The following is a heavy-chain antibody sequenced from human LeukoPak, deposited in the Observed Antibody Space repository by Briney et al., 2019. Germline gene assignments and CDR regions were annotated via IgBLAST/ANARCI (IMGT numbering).Heavy chain of an antibody. V-gene: IGHV1-69*13. CDR3: QAIVVVPASGGMDV. Sequence: SVKVSCKASGGTFSSYAISWVRQAPGQGLEWMGGIIPIFGTANYAQKFQGRVTIIADESTSTAYMELSSLRSEDTAVHYCQAIVVVPASGGMDVWGQGTTVTVSS. J-gene: IGHJ6*02. CDR1: GGTFSSYA. CDR2: IIPIFGTA. D-gene: IGHD2-2*01.